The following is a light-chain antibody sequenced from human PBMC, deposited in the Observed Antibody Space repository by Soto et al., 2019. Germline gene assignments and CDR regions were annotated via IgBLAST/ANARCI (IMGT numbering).Light chain of an antibody. CDR1: QSVSSY. CDR3: QQYDSSPWT. J-gene: IGKJ1*01. Sequence: EIVMTQSPATLSLSPGERATLSCRASQSVSSYLAWYQQKPGQAPRLLIYDASNRATGIPARFSGSGSGTDFTLTISRLEPEDSAVYYCQQYDSSPWTFGQGTKVDIK. CDR2: DAS. V-gene: IGKV3-20*01.